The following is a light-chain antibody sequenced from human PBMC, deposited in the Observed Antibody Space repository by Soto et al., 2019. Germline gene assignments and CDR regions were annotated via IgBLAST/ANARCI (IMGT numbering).Light chain of an antibody. J-gene: IGKJ4*01. V-gene: IGKV3-15*01. CDR1: QSVSSY. CDR2: GAS. CDR3: QQYQNWPLT. Sequence: EIVLTQSPATLSLSPGERATLSCRASQSVSSYLAWYQQKPGQAPRLLIYGASTRATGIPARFSGSGSGTEFTLSISSLQSEDVAVYYCQQYQNWPLTFGGGTKVDIK.